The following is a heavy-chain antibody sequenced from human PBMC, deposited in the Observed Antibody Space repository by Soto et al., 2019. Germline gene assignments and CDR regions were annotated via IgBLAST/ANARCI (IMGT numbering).Heavy chain of an antibody. J-gene: IGHJ6*02. CDR1: GGTFSSYA. V-gene: IGHV1-69*13. D-gene: IGHD5-12*01. CDR2: IIPIFGTA. Sequence: GASVKVSCKASGGTFSSYAISWVRQAPGQGLEWMGGIIPIFGTANYAQKFQGRVTITADESTSTAYMELSSLRSEDTAVYYCASRDGYNSPYYYYGMDVWGQGTTVTVSS. CDR3: ASRDGYNSPYYYYGMDV.